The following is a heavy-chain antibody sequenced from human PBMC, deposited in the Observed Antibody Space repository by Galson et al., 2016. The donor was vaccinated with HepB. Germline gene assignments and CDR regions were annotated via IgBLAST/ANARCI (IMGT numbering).Heavy chain of an antibody. Sequence: SCKASGYIFTSYDINWVRQAPGQGLEWVGWMNPKSGTTGFAQKFQGRVTLTRSTALGTAYMELNSLTSEDTAFYFCARGSTALYSYSYSMDLWGQGTAVTVSS. CDR1: GYIFTSYD. CDR3: ARGSTALYSYSYSMDL. J-gene: IGHJ6*03. D-gene: IGHD2-21*02. V-gene: IGHV1-8*02. CDR2: MNPKSGTT.